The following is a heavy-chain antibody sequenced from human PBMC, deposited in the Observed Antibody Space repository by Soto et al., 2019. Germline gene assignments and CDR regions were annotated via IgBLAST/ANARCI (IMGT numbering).Heavy chain of an antibody. V-gene: IGHV4-30-2*01. CDR1: GGSLSGGGYS. CDR2: IYHSGST. Sequence: TLCLTCAVSGGSLSGGGYSWSWIRQPPGKGLEWIGYIYHSGSTYYNPSLKSRVTISVDRSKNQFSLKLSSVTAADTAVYYCARVPDRWGQGTLVTVSS. D-gene: IGHD2-2*01. J-gene: IGHJ5*02. CDR3: ARVPDR.